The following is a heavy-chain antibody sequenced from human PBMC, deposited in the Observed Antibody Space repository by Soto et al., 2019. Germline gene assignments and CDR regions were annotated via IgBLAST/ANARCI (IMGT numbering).Heavy chain of an antibody. J-gene: IGHJ6*02. Sequence: GGSLRLSCAASGFTFSSYGMHWVRQAPGKGLEWVAVISYDGSNKYYADSVKGRFTISRDNSKNTLYLQMNSLRAEDTAVYYCAKHIYGDYAWVYYGMDVWGQGTKVTVYS. CDR3: AKHIYGDYAWVYYGMDV. CDR1: GFTFSSYG. D-gene: IGHD4-17*01. V-gene: IGHV3-30*18. CDR2: ISYDGSNK.